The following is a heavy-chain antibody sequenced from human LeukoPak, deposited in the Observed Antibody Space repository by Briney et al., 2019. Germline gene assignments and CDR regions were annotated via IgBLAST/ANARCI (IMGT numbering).Heavy chain of an antibody. D-gene: IGHD3-22*01. CDR1: GYTFTSYD. CDR2: ISAYNGNT. V-gene: IGHV1-18*01. CDR3: ARDYPFDSSGYPDY. J-gene: IGHJ4*02. Sequence: ASVKVSCKASGYTFTSYDINWVRQAPGQGLEWMGWISAYNGNTNYAQKLQGRVTMTTDTSTSTAYMELRSLRSDDTAVYYCARDYPFDSSGYPDYWGQGTLVTVSS.